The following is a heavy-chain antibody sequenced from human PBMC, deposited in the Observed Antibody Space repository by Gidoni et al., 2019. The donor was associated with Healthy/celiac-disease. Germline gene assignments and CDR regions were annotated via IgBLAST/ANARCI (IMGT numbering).Heavy chain of an antibody. CDR3: AREISYYYDSSGYYNYFQH. Sequence: QVQLQESGPGLVKPSETLSLTCTVSGGSISSYSWSWIRQPAGKGLEWIGRIYTSGSTNYNPSLKSRVTMSVDTSKNQFSLKLSSVTAADTAVYYCAREISYYYDSSGYYNYFQHWGQGTLVTVSS. CDR2: IYTSGST. D-gene: IGHD3-22*01. V-gene: IGHV4-4*07. J-gene: IGHJ1*01. CDR1: GGSISSYS.